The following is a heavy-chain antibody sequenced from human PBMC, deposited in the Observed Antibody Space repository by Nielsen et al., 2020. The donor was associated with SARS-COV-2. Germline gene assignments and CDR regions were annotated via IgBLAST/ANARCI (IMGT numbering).Heavy chain of an antibody. J-gene: IGHJ6*02. CDR1: GFTFSSYW. CDR2: ISSSSSYI. CDR3: ARDQRYCSGGSCYYGMDV. D-gene: IGHD2-15*01. Sequence: GGSLRLSCAASGFTFSSYWMSWVRQAPGKGLEWVSSISSSSSYIYYADSVKGRFTISRDNAKNSLYLQMNSLRAEDTAVYYCARDQRYCSGGSCYYGMDVWGQGTTVTVSS. V-gene: IGHV3-21*01.